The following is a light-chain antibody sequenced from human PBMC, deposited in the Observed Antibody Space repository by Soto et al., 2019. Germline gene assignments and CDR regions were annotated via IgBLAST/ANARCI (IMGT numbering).Light chain of an antibody. V-gene: IGKV3-20*01. CDR1: QSVSSSY. J-gene: IGKJ1*01. Sequence: PGERATLSCRDSQSVSSSYLAWYQQKPGQAPRLLIYGASSRATGIPDRFSGSGSGTDFTLTISRLEPEDFAVYYCQQYGSSPRTFGQGTKVEIK. CDR2: GAS. CDR3: QQYGSSPRT.